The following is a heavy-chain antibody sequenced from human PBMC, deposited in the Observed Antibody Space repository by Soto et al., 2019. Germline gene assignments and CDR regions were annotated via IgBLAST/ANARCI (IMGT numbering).Heavy chain of an antibody. D-gene: IGHD3-10*01. Sequence: QVQLQESGPGLVKPSQTLSLTCTVSGGSISSGDYYWSWIRQPPGKGLEWIGYIYYSGSTYYNPSLKSRVTISVDASKNQSALKLSSVTAADTAVYYCAREDGSGSYVGWFDPWGQGTLVTVSS. CDR3: AREDGSGSYVGWFDP. J-gene: IGHJ5*02. CDR2: IYYSGST. CDR1: GGSISSGDYY. V-gene: IGHV4-30-4*01.